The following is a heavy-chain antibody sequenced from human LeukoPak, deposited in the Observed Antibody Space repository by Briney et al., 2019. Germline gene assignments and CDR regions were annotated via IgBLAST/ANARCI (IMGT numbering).Heavy chain of an antibody. D-gene: IGHD3-22*01. CDR2: ISAYNGNT. Sequence: ASVKVSCKASGYTFSNYGISWVRQAPGQGLEWIGWISAYNGNTNYAQKLQGRVTMTTDTSTSTAYMELRSLRSDDTAVYYCARVYFYDSSGYPDYWGQGTLVTVSS. V-gene: IGHV1-18*01. J-gene: IGHJ4*02. CDR3: ARVYFYDSSGYPDY. CDR1: GYTFSNYG.